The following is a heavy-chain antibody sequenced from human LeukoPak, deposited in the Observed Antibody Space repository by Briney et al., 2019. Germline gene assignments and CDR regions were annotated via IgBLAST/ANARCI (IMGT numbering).Heavy chain of an antibody. CDR1: GDFLSSGSYY. CDR3: ARLCQVTTCAKFEY. J-gene: IGHJ4*02. Sequence: SETLSLTCTVSGDFLSSGSYYWGWIRQSPGKGLAWIGSIYYSGSTFYNASFESRVTMSVDTSKNQFSLKLTSVTAADTAVYHCARLCQVTTCAKFEYWGQRILVTVSS. CDR2: IYYSGST. D-gene: IGHD4-17*01. V-gene: IGHV4-39*01.